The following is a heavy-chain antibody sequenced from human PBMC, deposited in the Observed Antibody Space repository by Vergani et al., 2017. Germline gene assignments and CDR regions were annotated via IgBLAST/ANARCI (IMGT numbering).Heavy chain of an antibody. D-gene: IGHD3-3*01. V-gene: IGHV1-2*02. J-gene: IGHJ4*02. CDR3: ARGRITIFGVVITDFDY. CDR2: INPNSGGT. CDR1: GYTFTGYY. Sequence: QVQLVQSGAEVKKPGASVKVSCTASGYTFTGYYMHWVRQAPGQGLEWMGWINPNSGGTNYAQKFQGRVTMTRDTSISTAYMELSRLRSDDTAVYYCARGRITIFGVVITDFDYWGQGTLVTVSS.